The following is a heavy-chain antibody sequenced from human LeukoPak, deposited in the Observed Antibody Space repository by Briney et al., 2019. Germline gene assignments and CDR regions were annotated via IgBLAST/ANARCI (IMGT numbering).Heavy chain of an antibody. Sequence: SGPTLVNPTQTLTLTCTFSGFSLTTSGMCVSWIRQPPGKALEWLALITWDDDKYYSTSLKTRLTISKDASRNQVVLRMTNMDPVDTATYYCARYLYGDSAFYLDYWGQGALVTVSS. CDR3: ARYLYGDSAFYLDY. V-gene: IGHV2-70*01. CDR1: GFSLTTSGMC. J-gene: IGHJ4*02. D-gene: IGHD4-17*01. CDR2: ITWDDDK.